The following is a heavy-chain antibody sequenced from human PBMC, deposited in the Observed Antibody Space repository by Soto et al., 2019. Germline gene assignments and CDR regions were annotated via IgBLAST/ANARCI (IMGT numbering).Heavy chain of an antibody. Sequence: DVQLEESGGGLVKPGGSLRLSCVASEFTFSVYSMNWVRQAPGKGLEWVSSISSGSSYIYYAASVKGRFTISRDNDKSSLFLHMNSLRVDDTAVYYCTRDRVKIRGGYYHYYGMDVWGQGTTVTVSP. CDR1: EFTFSVYS. CDR3: TRDRVKIRGGYYHYYGMDV. CDR2: ISSGSSYI. J-gene: IGHJ6*01. D-gene: IGHD3-10*01. V-gene: IGHV3-21*02.